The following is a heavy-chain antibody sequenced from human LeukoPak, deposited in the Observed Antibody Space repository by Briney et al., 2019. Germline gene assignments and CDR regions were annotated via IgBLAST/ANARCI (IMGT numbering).Heavy chain of an antibody. CDR1: GGSISSSSYY. CDR3: ARDLVVVAARGMDV. V-gene: IGHV4-39*07. CDR2: IYYSGST. D-gene: IGHD2-15*01. Sequence: SETLSLTCTVSGGSISSSSYYWGWIRQPPGKGLEWIGSIYYSGSTYYNPSLKSRVTISVDTSKNQFSLKLSSVTAADTAVYYCARDLVVVAARGMDVWGQGTTVTVSS. J-gene: IGHJ6*02.